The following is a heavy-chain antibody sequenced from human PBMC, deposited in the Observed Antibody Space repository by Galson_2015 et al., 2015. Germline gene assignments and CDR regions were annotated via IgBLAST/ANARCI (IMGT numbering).Heavy chain of an antibody. CDR2: ISYDGSNK. CDR3: AKGVEVVMFAVADV. J-gene: IGHJ6*02. Sequence: SLRLSCAASGFTFSSYGMHWVRQAPGKGLEWVAVISYDGSNKYYADSVKGRFTISRDNSKNTLYLQMNSLRAEDTAVYYCAKGVEVVMFAVADVWGQGTTVTVSS. D-gene: IGHD3-22*01. V-gene: IGHV3-30*18. CDR1: GFTFSSYG.